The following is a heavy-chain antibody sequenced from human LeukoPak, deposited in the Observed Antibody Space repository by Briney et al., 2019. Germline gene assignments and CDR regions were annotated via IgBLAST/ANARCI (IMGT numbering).Heavy chain of an antibody. D-gene: IGHD6-13*01. CDR1: GYTFTSYG. J-gene: IGHJ6*02. Sequence: GASVKVSCKASGYTFTSYGISWVRQAPGQGLEWMGWISAYNGNTNYAQKLQGRVTMTTDTSTSTAYMELRSLRSDDTAVYYCARDHSSSWSNYYSGMDVWGQGTTVTV. CDR2: ISAYNGNT. CDR3: ARDHSSSWSNYYSGMDV. V-gene: IGHV1-18*01.